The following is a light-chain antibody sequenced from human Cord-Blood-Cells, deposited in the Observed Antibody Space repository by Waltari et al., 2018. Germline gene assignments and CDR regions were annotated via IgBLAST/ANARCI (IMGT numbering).Light chain of an antibody. CDR3: QQRSNWPPYT. J-gene: IGKJ2*01. CDR1: QSVSSY. V-gene: IGKV3-11*01. Sequence: EIVLTPSPDTLSLYPGERATLPCRASQSVSSYVAWYQQKPGQAHRLLIYDASNRATGIPARFSGSGSGTDFTLTISSLEPEDFAVYYCQQRSNWPPYTFGQGTKLEIK. CDR2: DAS.